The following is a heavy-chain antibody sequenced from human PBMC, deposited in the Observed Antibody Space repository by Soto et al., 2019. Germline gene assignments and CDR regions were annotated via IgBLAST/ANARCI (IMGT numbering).Heavy chain of an antibody. CDR1: RFTFSNYA. Sequence: EVQLLESGGGLVQPGGSLRLSCAASRFTFSNYAMSWVRQAPGKGLEWVSGISSTGGSTYYADSVKGRFTISRDNSKNTLDLQMSSLRAEDTAIYYCARAHDYDFWSGFLLYGMDVWGQGTTVTVSS. V-gene: IGHV3-23*01. CDR2: ISSTGGST. CDR3: ARAHDYDFWSGFLLYGMDV. J-gene: IGHJ6*02. D-gene: IGHD3-3*01.